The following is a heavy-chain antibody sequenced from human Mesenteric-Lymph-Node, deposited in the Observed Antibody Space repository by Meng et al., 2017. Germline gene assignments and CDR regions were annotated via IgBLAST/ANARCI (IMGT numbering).Heavy chain of an antibody. CDR1: GYTLTELS. CDR2: FDPEDGET. V-gene: IGHV1-24*01. D-gene: IGHD1-26*01. J-gene: IGHJ4*02. CDR3: ARVSGSYYTTFDY. Sequence: ASVKVSCKVSGYTLTELSMHWVRQAPGKGLEWMGGFDPEDGETIYAQKFQGRVTITRNTSISTAYMELSSLRSEDTAVYYCARVSGSYYTTFDYWGQGTLVTVSS.